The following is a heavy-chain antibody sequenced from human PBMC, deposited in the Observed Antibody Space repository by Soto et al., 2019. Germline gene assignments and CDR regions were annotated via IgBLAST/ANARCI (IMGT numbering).Heavy chain of an antibody. CDR3: ARGGFIGTPPDY. CDR1: VSNFGGYW. J-gene: IGHJ4*02. CDR2: IFPGDSDT. D-gene: IGHD1-7*01. V-gene: IGHV5-51*01. Sequence: GESLKISCNASVSNFGGYWIGWVSQMPGKVLELMGIIFPGDSDTSYSPFFEGQVTISAETAISTVYLQWRSLKASDPTIYFCARGGFIGTPPDYWSQGTRVAAPS.